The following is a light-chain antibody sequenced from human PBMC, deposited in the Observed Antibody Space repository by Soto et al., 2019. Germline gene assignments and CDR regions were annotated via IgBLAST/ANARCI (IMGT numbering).Light chain of an antibody. V-gene: IGKV1-13*02. J-gene: IGKJ4*01. CDR2: DAS. CDR1: QGISSA. Sequence: AIQLTQSPSSLSASVGDRVTITCRASQGISSALAWYQHKPGRAPRLLIYDASSLQSGVSSRFSGSGSGTDFTLTISSLQPDDFETHYCQQLQSDALTFGGGNTLEIQ. CDR3: QQLQSDALT.